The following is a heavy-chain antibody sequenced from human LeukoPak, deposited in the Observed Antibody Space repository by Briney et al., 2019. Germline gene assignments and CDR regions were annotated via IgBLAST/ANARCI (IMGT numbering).Heavy chain of an antibody. CDR2: IFQDGRDR. CDR1: GFSFTTYA. V-gene: IGHV3-33*01. D-gene: IGHD1-26*01. J-gene: IGHJ3*02. Sequence: PGRSLRLSCAASGFSFTTYAFHWVRQAPGKGLEWVSIIFQDGRDRNYADSVMGRFTISRDNSKSTLYLQMNSLRAEDTAVYYCARENSRNTFDIWGQGTMVAVSS. CDR3: ARENSRNTFDI.